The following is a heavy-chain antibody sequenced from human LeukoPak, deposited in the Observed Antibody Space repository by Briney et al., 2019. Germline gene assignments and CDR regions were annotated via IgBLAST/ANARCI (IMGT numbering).Heavy chain of an antibody. CDR2: IYSSGST. J-gene: IGHJ6*03. V-gene: IGHV4-59*01. D-gene: IGHD3-10*01. Sequence: PSETLSLTCTVSGGSISSYYWSWIRQPPGKGLEWIGYIYSSGSTNYNPSLKSRVTMSVDTSKNQLSLKVSSVTAADTAVYYCARVFDSGSQAYFYYMDVWGKGTTVTIFS. CDR1: GGSISSYY. CDR3: ARVFDSGSQAYFYYMDV.